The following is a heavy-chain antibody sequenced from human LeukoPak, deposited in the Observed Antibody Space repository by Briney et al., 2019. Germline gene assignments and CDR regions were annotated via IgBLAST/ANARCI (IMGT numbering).Heavy chain of an antibody. Sequence: PGGSLRLSCAASGFTFSSYSMNWVRHAPGKGLEWVSSISSSSRYIYYADSAKGRFTISRDNAKNSLYLQMNSPRAEDTAVYYCASTPVIAAAGTFYYGMDVWGQGTTVTVSS. CDR3: ASTPVIAAAGTFYYGMDV. J-gene: IGHJ6*02. CDR1: GFTFSSYS. D-gene: IGHD6-13*01. V-gene: IGHV3-21*01. CDR2: ISSSSRYI.